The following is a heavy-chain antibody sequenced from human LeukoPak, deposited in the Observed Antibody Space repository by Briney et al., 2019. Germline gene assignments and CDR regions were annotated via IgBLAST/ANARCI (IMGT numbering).Heavy chain of an antibody. Sequence: GGSLRLSCAASGFTFSSYSINWVRQAPGKGLEWVSYISSSSSYTNYADSVKGRFTISRDNAKNSLYLQMNSLRAEDTAVYYCARERESLPAYWGQGTLVTVSS. V-gene: IGHV3-21*05. J-gene: IGHJ4*02. CDR1: GFTFSSYS. CDR3: ARERESLPAY. CDR2: ISSSSSYT.